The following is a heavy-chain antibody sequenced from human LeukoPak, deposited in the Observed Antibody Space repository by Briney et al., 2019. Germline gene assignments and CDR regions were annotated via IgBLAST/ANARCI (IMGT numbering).Heavy chain of an antibody. V-gene: IGHV3-48*03. CDR2: ISSIVSTI. Sequence: GGSLRLSCAASGFTLGSYAMTWVRRAPGKGLEWVSYISSIVSTIYYADSVKGRLTISRDNAKNSLYLQMSSLRAEDTAVYYCARDPDYYGSGSYSPYGMDVWGQGTTVTVSS. CDR3: ARDPDYYGSGSYSPYGMDV. CDR1: GFTLGSYA. J-gene: IGHJ6*02. D-gene: IGHD3-10*01.